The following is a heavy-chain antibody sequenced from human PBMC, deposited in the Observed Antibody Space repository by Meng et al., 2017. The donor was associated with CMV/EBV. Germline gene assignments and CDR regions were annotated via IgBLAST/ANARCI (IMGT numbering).Heavy chain of an antibody. D-gene: IGHD2-2*02. CDR1: GGSFSGYY. J-gene: IGHJ5*02. V-gene: IGHV4-34*01. CDR2: INHSGST. Sequence: GSLRLSCAVYGGSFSGYYWSWIRQPPGKGLEWIGEINHSGSTNYNPSLKSRVTISVDTSKNQFSLKLSSVTAADTAVYYCARGRFVYCSSTSCYTRWNWFDPWGQGTRVTVSS. CDR3: ARGRFVYCSSTSCYTRWNWFDP.